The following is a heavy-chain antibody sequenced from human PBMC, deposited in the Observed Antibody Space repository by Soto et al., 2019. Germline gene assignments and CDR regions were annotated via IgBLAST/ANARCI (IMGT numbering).Heavy chain of an antibody. Sequence: GGSLRLSCAASGFTFSSYAMHWVRQAPGKGLEWVAVISYDGSNKYYADSVKGRFTISRDNSKNTLYLQMNSLRAEDTAVYYCARGAYDSSGYYYYYYYYCMDVWGQGTTVTVSS. V-gene: IGHV3-30-3*01. CDR2: ISYDGSNK. CDR3: ARGAYDSSGYYYYYYYYCMDV. D-gene: IGHD3-22*01. CDR1: GFTFSSYA. J-gene: IGHJ6*02.